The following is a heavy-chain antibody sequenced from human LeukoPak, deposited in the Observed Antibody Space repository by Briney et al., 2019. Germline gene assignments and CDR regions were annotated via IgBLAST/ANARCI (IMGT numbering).Heavy chain of an antibody. CDR1: GATFSNYY. V-gene: IGHV1-46*01. D-gene: IGHD2/OR15-2a*01. Sequence: GATVKISCKASGATFSNYYIHWVRQAPGQGLEWMGLINPSGVNTRYARKFQGRLTMTRDTSTSTVYMDLRSLRSDDTAVYYCARGPSTVHGFYHYYMDVWGKGTTVTVSS. CDR3: ARGPSTVHGFYHYYMDV. J-gene: IGHJ6*03. CDR2: INPSGVNT.